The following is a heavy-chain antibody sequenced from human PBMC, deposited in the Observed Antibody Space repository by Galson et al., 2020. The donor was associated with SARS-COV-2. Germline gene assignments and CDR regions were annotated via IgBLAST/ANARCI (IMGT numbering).Heavy chain of an antibody. Sequence: GGSLRLSCAASGFTFSNYAMTWVRLAPGKGLEWVSAISGSGGSTYYADSVKGRFTISRDNSKNTLYLQMSNLRAEDTALYYCAKGREYCSSTSCRESYWYFDLWGRGTLVTVSS. CDR3: AKGREYCSSTSCRESYWYFDL. D-gene: IGHD2-2*01. V-gene: IGHV3-23*01. CDR2: ISGSGGST. J-gene: IGHJ2*01. CDR1: GFTFSNYA.